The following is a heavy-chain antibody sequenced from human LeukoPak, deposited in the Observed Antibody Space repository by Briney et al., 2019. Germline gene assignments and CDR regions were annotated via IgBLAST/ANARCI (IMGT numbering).Heavy chain of an antibody. CDR1: GGSISSYY. D-gene: IGHD6-13*01. J-gene: IGHJ3*02. V-gene: IGHV4-59*01. Sequence: SETLSLTCTVSGGSISSYYWSWIRQPPGKALEWIGYIYYSWSTNYNPSLKSRVTISVETSKHHFPLQLNSVTAADTAVYYCARSGTGYSSSWYPAQAFDIWGQGTMVTVSS. CDR3: ARSGTGYSSSWYPAQAFDI. CDR2: IYYSWST.